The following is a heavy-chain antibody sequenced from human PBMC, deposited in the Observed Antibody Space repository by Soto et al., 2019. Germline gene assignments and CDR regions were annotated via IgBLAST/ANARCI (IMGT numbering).Heavy chain of an antibody. CDR3: ARGHYFDSPFPFDH. CDR1: EFTFDSYA. CDR2: SLYSGSDE. D-gene: IGHD3-22*01. V-gene: IGHV3-30-3*01. Sequence: QVQLVESGGGVVQPGRSLRLSCVASEFTFDSYALHWVRQAPGKGLEWVAVSLYSGSDEYYADSVRGRFTISRDKSKNTLSLQMNSLRVEDTAMYYCARGHYFDSPFPFDHWGRGTLVTVSS. J-gene: IGHJ4*02.